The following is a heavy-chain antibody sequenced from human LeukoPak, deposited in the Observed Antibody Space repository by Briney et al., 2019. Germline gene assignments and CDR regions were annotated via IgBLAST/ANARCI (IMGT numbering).Heavy chain of an antibody. CDR2: FDPEDGET. CDR1: GYTLTELS. CDR3: ATANFDWLFPHR. D-gene: IGHD3-9*01. J-gene: IGHJ5*02. Sequence: ASVKVSCKVSGYTLTELSMHWVRQAPGKGLEWMGGFDPEDGETIYAQKFQGRVTMTEDTSTDTAYMGLSSLRSEDTAVYYCATANFDWLFPHRWGQGTLVTVSS. V-gene: IGHV1-24*01.